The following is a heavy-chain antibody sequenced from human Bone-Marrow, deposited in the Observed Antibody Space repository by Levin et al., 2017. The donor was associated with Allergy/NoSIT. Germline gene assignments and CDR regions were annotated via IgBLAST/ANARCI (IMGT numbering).Heavy chain of an antibody. D-gene: IGHD3-9*01. CDR1: GFDFTKSG. CDR2: ISYDGSDK. J-gene: IGHJ4*02. V-gene: IGHV3-30*18. Sequence: GESLKISCAASGFDFTKSGIHWVRQAPGKGLEWVAFISYDGSDKYFPDSVKGRFTISRDNSKNSVNLQMNSLRAEDTAVYYCVKDRWIYDTLTGYNRGDSFDAWGRGALVSVSS. CDR3: VKDRWIYDTLTGYNRGDSFDA.